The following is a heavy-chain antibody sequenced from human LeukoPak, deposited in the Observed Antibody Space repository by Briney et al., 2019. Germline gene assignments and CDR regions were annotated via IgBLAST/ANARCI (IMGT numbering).Heavy chain of an antibody. CDR2: ISWNSGSI. D-gene: IGHD6-13*01. CDR3: AKGYSSRWYPFDY. Sequence: RAGGSLRLSCAASGFTFDDYAMHWVRHAPGKGLEWVSGISWNSGSIGYADSVKGRFTISRDNAENPLYLQMNRLRAEDTALYYCAKGYSSRWYPFDYWGQGTVVTVSS. J-gene: IGHJ4*02. V-gene: IGHV3-9*01. CDR1: GFTFDDYA.